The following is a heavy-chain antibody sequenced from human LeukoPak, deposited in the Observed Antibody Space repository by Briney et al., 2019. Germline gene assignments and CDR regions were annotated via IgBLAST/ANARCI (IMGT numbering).Heavy chain of an antibody. CDR1: GFTFSSYG. V-gene: IGHV3-30*02. CDR2: IRYDGSNQ. D-gene: IGHD6-19*01. J-gene: IGHJ4*02. CDR3: AKDMGYNTGWTRFDY. Sequence: GGSLRLSCAASGFTFSSYGMHWVRQAPGKGLEWVAFIRYDGSNQYYAASVKGRFTISRDSSKNTLYLQMNSLRGDDTAVYYCAKDMGYNTGWTRFDYWGQGTLVTVSS.